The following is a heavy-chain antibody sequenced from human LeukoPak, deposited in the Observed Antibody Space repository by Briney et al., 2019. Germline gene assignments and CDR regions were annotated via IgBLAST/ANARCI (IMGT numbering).Heavy chain of an antibody. Sequence: PGGSLRLSCAASGFTFSDYYTTWIRQAPGKGLEWVSHITSSDTMYYADSVRGRFTISRDNAKNSVYLQMNSLSPDDTAVYYCAKEGSGITIFGVVISPPDYWGQGTLVTVSS. CDR3: AKEGSGITIFGVVISPPDY. CDR2: ITSSDTM. V-gene: IGHV3-11*01. CDR1: GFTFSDYY. D-gene: IGHD3-3*01. J-gene: IGHJ4*02.